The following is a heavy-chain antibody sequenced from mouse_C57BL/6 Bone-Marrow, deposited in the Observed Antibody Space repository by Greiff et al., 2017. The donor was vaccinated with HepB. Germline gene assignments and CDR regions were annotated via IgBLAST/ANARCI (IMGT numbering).Heavy chain of an antibody. Sequence: QVQLQQSGAELVKPGASVKLSCKASGYTFTSYWMHWVKQRPGQGLEWIGMFHPNSGSTNYNEKFKSKATLTVDKSSSTAYMQLSSLTSEDSAVYYCARSGGASLDAMDYWGQGTSVTVSS. CDR1: GYTFTSYW. V-gene: IGHV1-64*01. D-gene: IGHD1-3*01. CDR2: FHPNSGST. CDR3: ARSGGASLDAMDY. J-gene: IGHJ4*01.